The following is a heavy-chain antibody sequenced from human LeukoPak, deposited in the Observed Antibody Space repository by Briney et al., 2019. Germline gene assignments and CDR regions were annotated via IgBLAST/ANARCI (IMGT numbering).Heavy chain of an antibody. CDR1: GGSISSSY. J-gene: IGHJ6*02. CDR3: ARDMGTRGVPDGMDV. Sequence: SETLSLTCTVSGGSISSSYWSWIRQPPGKGLEWIGYIHYSGSTNYNPSLKSRVTISVDTSKNQFSLKLSPVTAADTAVYYCARDMGTRGVPDGMDVWGQGTTVTVSS. D-gene: IGHD3-10*01. CDR2: IHYSGST. V-gene: IGHV4-59*01.